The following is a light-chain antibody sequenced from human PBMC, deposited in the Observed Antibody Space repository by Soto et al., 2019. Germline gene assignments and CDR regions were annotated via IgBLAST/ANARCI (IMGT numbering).Light chain of an antibody. Sequence: SYELTQPPSVSVAPGQTARITCGGNNIGSKSVHWYQQKPGQAPVLVVYDDIDRPSGIPERFSGSNSGNTATLTISRVEAGDEDDYYCQVWDISSDHWVFGGGTKLTVL. CDR2: DDI. V-gene: IGLV3-21*02. CDR1: NIGSKS. CDR3: QVWDISSDHWV. J-gene: IGLJ3*02.